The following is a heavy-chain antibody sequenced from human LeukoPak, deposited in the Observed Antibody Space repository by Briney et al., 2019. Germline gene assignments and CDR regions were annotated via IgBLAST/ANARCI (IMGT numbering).Heavy chain of an antibody. CDR2: INPSGGST. Sequence: GASVKVSCKASGYTFTSYYMHWVRQAPGQGLEWMGIINPSGGSTSYAQKFQGRVTMTRDTSTSTVYMELSSLRSEDTAVYYCARDYYYDSSGSSPRANWFDPWGQGTLVTVSS. V-gene: IGHV1-46*01. CDR1: GYTFTSYY. CDR3: ARDYYYDSSGSSPRANWFDP. J-gene: IGHJ5*02. D-gene: IGHD3-22*01.